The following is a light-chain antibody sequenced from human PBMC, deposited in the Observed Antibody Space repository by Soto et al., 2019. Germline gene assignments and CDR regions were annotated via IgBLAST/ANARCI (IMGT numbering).Light chain of an antibody. CDR2: GAS. Sequence: EIVLTQSPGTLSLSPGERATLSCRASQSVSSSYLAWYQQKPGQAPRLLIYGASSRATGIPDRFSGSGSGADFSLSISRLEPEDVVVYYCHQYGISPLTFGGGTKVEIK. V-gene: IGKV3-20*01. CDR3: HQYGISPLT. J-gene: IGKJ4*01. CDR1: QSVSSSY.